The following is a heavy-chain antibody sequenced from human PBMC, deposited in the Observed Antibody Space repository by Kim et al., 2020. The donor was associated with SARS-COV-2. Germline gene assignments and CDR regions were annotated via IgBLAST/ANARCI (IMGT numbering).Heavy chain of an antibody. V-gene: IGHV5-51*01. J-gene: IGHJ4*02. Sequence: SPSFQGQVTISADKSISTAYLQWSSLKASDTAMYYCASAVWFGELLGFNYWGQGTLVTVSS. D-gene: IGHD3-10*01. CDR3: ASAVWFGELLGFNY.